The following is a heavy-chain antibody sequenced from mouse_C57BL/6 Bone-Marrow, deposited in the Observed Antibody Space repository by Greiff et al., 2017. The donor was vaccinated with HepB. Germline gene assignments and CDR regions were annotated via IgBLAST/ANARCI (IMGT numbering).Heavy chain of an antibody. CDR2: ISYSGST. CDR1: GYSITSAY. Sequence: EVKLMESGPGLAKPSQSLSLTCSVTGYSITSAYWNWIRKFPGNKLEYMGYISYSGSTYYNPSLKSRISIPRDTSKNQYYLRLNSVTTEDTATYYCARNSSPYWYFDVWGTGTTVTVSS. D-gene: IGHD1-1*01. V-gene: IGHV3-8*01. J-gene: IGHJ1*03. CDR3: ARNSSPYWYFDV.